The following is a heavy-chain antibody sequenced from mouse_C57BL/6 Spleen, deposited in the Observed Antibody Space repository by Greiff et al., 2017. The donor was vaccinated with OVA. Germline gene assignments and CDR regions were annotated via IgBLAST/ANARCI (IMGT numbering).Heavy chain of an antibody. CDR2: IHPNSGST. Sequence: QVQLQQPGAELVKPGASVKLSCKASGYTFTSYWMHWVKQRPGQGLEWIGMIHPNSGSTNYNEKFKSKATLTVDKSSSTAYMQLSSLTSEDSAVYYCAREYDYGWFAYWGQGTLVTVSA. CDR3: AREYDYGWFAY. V-gene: IGHV1-64*01. J-gene: IGHJ3*01. CDR1: GYTFTSYW. D-gene: IGHD2-4*01.